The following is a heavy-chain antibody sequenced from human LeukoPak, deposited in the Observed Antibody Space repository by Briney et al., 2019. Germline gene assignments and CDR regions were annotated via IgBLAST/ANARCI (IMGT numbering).Heavy chain of an antibody. J-gene: IGHJ4*02. Sequence: GASVKVSCKASGYTFTGYYMHWVRQAAGQGLEWMGWINPNSGGTNYAQKFQGRVTMTRDTSISTAYMELSRLRSDDTAVYYCARGRGGYSGYAFDYWGQGTLVTVSS. CDR2: INPNSGGT. CDR3: ARGRGGYSGYAFDY. CDR1: GYTFTGYY. V-gene: IGHV1-2*02. D-gene: IGHD5-12*01.